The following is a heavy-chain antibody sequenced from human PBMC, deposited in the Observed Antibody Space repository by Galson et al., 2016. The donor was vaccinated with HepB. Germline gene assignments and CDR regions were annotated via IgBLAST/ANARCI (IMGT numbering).Heavy chain of an antibody. Sequence: TLSLTCTVSGGSISSAAYFWSWIRQHPGKGLEWIGYIHDSGNTYHNPSLASRLTISIDTSRNQFSPKLSSVTAADTAVYYCAGNQAPYGDSVGLCFDVWGQGTLATVSS. J-gene: IGHJ3*01. CDR2: IHDSGNT. CDR3: AGNQAPYGDSVGLCFDV. D-gene: IGHD4-17*01. CDR1: GGSISSAAYF. V-gene: IGHV4-31*03.